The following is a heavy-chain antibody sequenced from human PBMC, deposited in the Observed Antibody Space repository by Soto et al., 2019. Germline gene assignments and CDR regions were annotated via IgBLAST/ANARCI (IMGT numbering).Heavy chain of an antibody. Sequence: SGPTLVNPTHTLTLTCVFSGFSLNTGGETVGWIRQPPGKALEWVALIYWDDGKRYSPSLKSRLTITKETSRNQVVLTMTNVDPEDTATYFCAHSPAPRVYFQHWGEGTLVTVSS. D-gene: IGHD3-10*01. CDR3: AHSPAPRVYFQH. J-gene: IGHJ1*01. CDR2: IYWDDGK. V-gene: IGHV2-5*02. CDR1: GFSLNTGGET.